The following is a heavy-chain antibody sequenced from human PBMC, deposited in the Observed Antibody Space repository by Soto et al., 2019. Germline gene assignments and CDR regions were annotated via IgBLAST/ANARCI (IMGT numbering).Heavy chain of an antibody. J-gene: IGHJ4*02. CDR2: IYYSGST. D-gene: IGHD3-9*01. Sequence: SETLSLTCTVSGGSISSSSYYWGWIRQPPGKGLEWIGSIYYSGSTYYNPSLKSRVTISVDTSKNQFSLKLSSVTAADTAVYYCARHKRNYDILTGPGAVDYWGQGTLVTVSS. V-gene: IGHV4-39*01. CDR1: GGSISSSSYY. CDR3: ARHKRNYDILTGPGAVDY.